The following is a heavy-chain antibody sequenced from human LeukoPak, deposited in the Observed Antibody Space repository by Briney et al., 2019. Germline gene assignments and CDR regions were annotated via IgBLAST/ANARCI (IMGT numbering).Heavy chain of an antibody. Sequence: PGGSLRLSCVASGFTFSNYGMHWVRQAPGKGLEWVAVMWHDGGNKQYADSVKGRFTISRDASKNTLYLQMNSLRAEDTAVYYCAKPANAAYFYYLDVWGKGTTVTVSS. CDR2: MWHDGGNK. D-gene: IGHD6-25*01. J-gene: IGHJ6*03. CDR1: GFTFSNYG. V-gene: IGHV3-33*06. CDR3: AKPANAAYFYYLDV.